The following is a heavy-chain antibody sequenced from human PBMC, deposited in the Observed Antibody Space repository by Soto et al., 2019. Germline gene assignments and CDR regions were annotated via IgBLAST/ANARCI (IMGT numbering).Heavy chain of an antibody. J-gene: IGHJ4*02. CDR1: GFTFDDYA. CDR2: ISWNSGSI. D-gene: IGHD6-13*01. CDR3: AKDMAAAGPLHFDY. V-gene: IGHV3-9*01. Sequence: LRLSCAASGFTFDDYAMHWVRQAPGKGLEWVSGISWNSGSIGYADSVKGRFTISRDNAKNSLYLQMNSLRAEDTALYYCAKDMAAAGPLHFDYWGQGTLVTVSS.